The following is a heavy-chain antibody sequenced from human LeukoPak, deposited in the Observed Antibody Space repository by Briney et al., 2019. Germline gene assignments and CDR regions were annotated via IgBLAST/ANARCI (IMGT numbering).Heavy chain of an antibody. J-gene: IGHJ3*02. V-gene: IGHV1-46*01. CDR1: GYTY. CDR2: INPSGGGT. D-gene: IGHD6-13*01. Sequence: ASVKVSCKASGYTYMHWVRQAPGQGLEWTGIINPSGGGTNYAQKFQGRVTMTRDMSTSTVYMELSSLRSDDTAVYYCARGASSSWYDAFDIWGQGTMVTVSS. CDR3: ARGASSSWYDAFDI.